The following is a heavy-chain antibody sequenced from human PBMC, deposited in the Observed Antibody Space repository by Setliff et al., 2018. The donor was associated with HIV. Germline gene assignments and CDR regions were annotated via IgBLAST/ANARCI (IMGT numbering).Heavy chain of an antibody. CDR2: VSSRGDT. V-gene: IGHV4-59*10. Sequence: SETLSLTCAVYGGSFSGYYWSWIRQPAGKGLEWIGRVSSRGDTNYNPSLKSRVTMSVDTSKNQFSLKLTSVTASDTAVYYCARAAAGNTGPFDLWGQGSPVTVSS. CDR3: ARAAAGNTGPFDL. J-gene: IGHJ4*02. D-gene: IGHD4-17*01. CDR1: GGSFSGYY.